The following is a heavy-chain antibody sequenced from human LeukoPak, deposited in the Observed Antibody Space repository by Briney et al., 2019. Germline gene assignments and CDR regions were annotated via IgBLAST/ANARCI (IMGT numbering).Heavy chain of an antibody. Sequence: ASVKVSCKPSGYTFTSYAIHGVRHAPGQRFEWMVWINAGSGNTKHSQEFQGRVTITRDTSASTAYMELSSLRSEDMAVYYCARGAGYSSQNWFDPWGQGTLVTVSS. CDR2: INAGSGNT. D-gene: IGHD6-13*01. CDR3: ARGAGYSSQNWFDP. J-gene: IGHJ5*02. V-gene: IGHV1-3*03. CDR1: GYTFTSYA.